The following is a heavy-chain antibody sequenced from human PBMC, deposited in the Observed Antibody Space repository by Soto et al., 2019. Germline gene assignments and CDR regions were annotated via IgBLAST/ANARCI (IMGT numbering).Heavy chain of an antibody. V-gene: IGHV3-30-3*01. CDR3: PREDYGAYYFDY. J-gene: IGHJ4*02. CDR2: ISYDGSNK. D-gene: IGHD3-10*01. CDR1: GFTFSHYA. Sequence: QVQVVESGGGVVQPGSSLRLSCAASGFTFSHYAMHWVRQAPGKGLEWVAIISYDGSNKYYADSVKGRFTISRANSKNTLYLQMNSLRAEDTAVYYCPREDYGAYYFDYWSQGTLVTVSS.